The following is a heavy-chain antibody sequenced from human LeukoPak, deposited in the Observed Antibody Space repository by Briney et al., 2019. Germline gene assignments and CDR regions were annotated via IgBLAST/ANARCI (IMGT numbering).Heavy chain of an antibody. CDR3: ARDVHDYGDYGYYYYYMDV. Sequence: SETLSLTCTVSGNSISSGDNYWSWIRQPAGKGLEWIGRIYTSGSTNYNPSLKSRVTISGDTSKNQFSLRLSSVTAADTAVYYCARDVHDYGDYGYYYYYMDVWGKGTTVTISS. CDR1: GNSISSGDNY. J-gene: IGHJ6*03. V-gene: IGHV4-61*02. CDR2: IYTSGST. D-gene: IGHD4-17*01.